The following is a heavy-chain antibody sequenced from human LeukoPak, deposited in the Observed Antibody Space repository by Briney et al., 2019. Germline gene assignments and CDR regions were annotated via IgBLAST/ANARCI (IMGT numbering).Heavy chain of an antibody. Sequence: GGSLRLSCAASGFTFSNYAMSWVRQAPGKGLEWVSAISGSGATTYYADSVKGRFTISRDNSMNTLYLQMNSLRAEDTAVFYCARGDCSSTSCSSTPKNWFDPWGQGTLVSVSS. J-gene: IGHJ5*02. D-gene: IGHD2-2*01. CDR3: ARGDCSSTSCSSTPKNWFDP. V-gene: IGHV3-23*01. CDR1: GFTFSNYA. CDR2: ISGSGATT.